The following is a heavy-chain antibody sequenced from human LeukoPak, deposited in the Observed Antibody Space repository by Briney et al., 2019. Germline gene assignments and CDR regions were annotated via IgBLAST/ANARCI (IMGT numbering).Heavy chain of an antibody. Sequence: GGSLRLSCAASGFTFSSYAMHWVRQAPGKGLEWVAVISYDGSNKYYADSVKGRFTISRDNSKNTLYLQMNSLRAEDTAVYYCARHEWVNWRQGTLVTVS. D-gene: IGHD2-21*01. V-gene: IGHV3-30-3*01. CDR3: ARHEWVN. CDR2: ISYDGSNK. J-gene: IGHJ4*02. CDR1: GFTFSSYA.